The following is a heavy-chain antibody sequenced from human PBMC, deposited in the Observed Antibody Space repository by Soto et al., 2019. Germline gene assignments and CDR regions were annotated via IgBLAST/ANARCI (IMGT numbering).Heavy chain of an antibody. D-gene: IGHD1-26*01. J-gene: IGHJ2*01. CDR1: GFTLDNHA. CDR2: IGAIVYNDAT. V-gene: IGHV1-18*01. CDR3: ARGTKGAGGWYFDI. Sequence: QLQVVQSEVEVKRPGASVRISCKASGFTLDNHAMTWVRQAPGKGLEWMGWIGAIVYNDATNYARTFQGRLTRARDTSPNTVYMDLSSLRSDDTAVYYCARGTKGAGGWYFDIWGRGTLVVVSS.